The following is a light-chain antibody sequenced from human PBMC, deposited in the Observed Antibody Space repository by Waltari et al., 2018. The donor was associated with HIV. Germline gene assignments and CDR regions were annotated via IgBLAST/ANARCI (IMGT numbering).Light chain of an antibody. V-gene: IGKV2-28*01. CDR3: RQDLQTLRQ. Sequence: VGTHSALSLPVSAGEPASVCCRSIQVHLHSTGYNYFDWYRNKPGSSPQHRIYLCSNRASGVPDSVRGSGAGTAYKLKISRVEAEDGGVYYCRQDLQTLRQFGPGTKVEL. CDR2: LCS. J-gene: IGKJ1*01. CDR1: QVHLHSTGYNY.